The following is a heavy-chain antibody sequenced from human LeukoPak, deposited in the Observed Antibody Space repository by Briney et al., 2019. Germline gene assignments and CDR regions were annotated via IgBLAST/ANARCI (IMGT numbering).Heavy chain of an antibody. Sequence: SETLSLTCSVSGGSISGYFWTWLRQPPGKGLEWVGYIYTAESTNYNPSLKSRVTISVDTSKNQFSLKLNSVTAADTAVYYCARLSGHSSSWYQYYFDSWGQGTLVTVSS. J-gene: IGHJ4*02. CDR3: ARLSGHSSSWYQYYFDS. V-gene: IGHV4-4*09. CDR2: IYTAEST. CDR1: GGSISGYF. D-gene: IGHD6-13*01.